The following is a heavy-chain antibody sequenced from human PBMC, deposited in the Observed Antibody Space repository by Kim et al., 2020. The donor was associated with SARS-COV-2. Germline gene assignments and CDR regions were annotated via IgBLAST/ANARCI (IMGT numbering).Heavy chain of an antibody. Sequence: ASVKVSCETSGYRFATYGFSWVRQAPGQGLEWMGWINTKDGDTKYVQKFQDRVTMTTDSSTSTAYMELRSLKSDDTAVYYCLSGTWGEVNDYWGQGTLVTVTS. CDR1: GYRFATYG. D-gene: IGHD3-16*01. V-gene: IGHV1-18*01. CDR3: LSGTWGEVNDY. J-gene: IGHJ4*02. CDR2: INTKDGDT.